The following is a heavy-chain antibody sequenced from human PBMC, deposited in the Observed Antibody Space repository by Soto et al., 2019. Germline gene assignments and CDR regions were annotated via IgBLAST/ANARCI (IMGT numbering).Heavy chain of an antibody. CDR3: ARGPLPNYDFWSGYYTQSGYFDY. CDR1: GGTFSSYA. J-gene: IGHJ4*02. V-gene: IGHV1-69*05. D-gene: IGHD3-3*01. Sequence: GASVKVSCKASGGTFSSYAISWVRQAPGQGLEWMGGIIPIFGTANYAQKFQGWVTMTRDTSISTAYMELSRLRSDDTAVYYCARGPLPNYDFWSGYYTQSGYFDYWGQGTLVTVSS. CDR2: IIPIFGTA.